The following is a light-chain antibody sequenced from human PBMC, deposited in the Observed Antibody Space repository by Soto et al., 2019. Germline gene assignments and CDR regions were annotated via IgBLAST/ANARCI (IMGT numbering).Light chain of an antibody. CDR2: DAS. V-gene: IGKV1-5*01. CDR1: QNINTW. J-gene: IGKJ1*01. CDR3: QQYNSYPWT. Sequence: DIQMTQSPSTLSASVGDRVTITCRASQNINTWLAWYQQKPGKAPKLLIYDASSLESGVPSRFSGSGSGTEFTLTIISLQPDDFATYYCQQYNSYPWTFGQGTKVDIK.